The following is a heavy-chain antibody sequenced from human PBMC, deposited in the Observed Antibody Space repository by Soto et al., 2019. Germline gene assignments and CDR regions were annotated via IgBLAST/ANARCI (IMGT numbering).Heavy chain of an antibody. J-gene: IGHJ5*02. CDR2: MNPGSGDT. Sequence: QVQLVQSGAEVKKPGASVKVSCKASGDTFTNNDVSWVRQATGQGLEWMGWMNPGSGDTGYAQKFQGRVTMTRDISIATAYMELNSLTSEDTAIYYCARMESFGSLNWFDPWGQGTLVTVSS. V-gene: IGHV1-8*01. CDR1: GDTFTNND. D-gene: IGHD5-18*01. CDR3: ARMESFGSLNWFDP.